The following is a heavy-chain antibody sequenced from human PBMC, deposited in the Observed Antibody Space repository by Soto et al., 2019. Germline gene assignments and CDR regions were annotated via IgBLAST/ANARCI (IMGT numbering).Heavy chain of an antibody. CDR3: ARDPGYISGWQGPHGMDV. V-gene: IGHV3-30-3*01. D-gene: IGHD6-19*01. CDR1: GFTLSSYS. J-gene: IGHJ6*02. CDR2: ISNDGPKK. Sequence: QVQLVESGGGVVQPGRPLRLSCEASGFTLSSYSMHWVRQAPGKGLEWVAVISNDGPKKYYADSVKGRFTISRDKSKNTLYMQMNSLNPEDTAVYYCARDPGYISGWQGPHGMDVWGQGTTVTVSS.